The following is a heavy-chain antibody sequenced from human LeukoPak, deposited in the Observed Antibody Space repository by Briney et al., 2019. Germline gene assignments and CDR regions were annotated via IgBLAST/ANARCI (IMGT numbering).Heavy chain of an antibody. CDR2: INPSGGST. J-gene: IGHJ6*03. Sequence: ASVKVSCKASGYTFTSYYMHWVRQAPEQGLEWMGIINPSGGSTSYAQKFQGRVTMTRDTSTSTVYMELSSLRSEDTAVYYCARGNSGSYRIYYMDVWGKGTTVTVSS. CDR1: GYTFTSYY. CDR3: ARGNSGSYRIYYMDV. V-gene: IGHV1-46*01. D-gene: IGHD1-26*01.